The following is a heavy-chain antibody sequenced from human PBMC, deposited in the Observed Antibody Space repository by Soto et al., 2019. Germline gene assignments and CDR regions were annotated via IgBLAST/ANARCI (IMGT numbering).Heavy chain of an antibody. D-gene: IGHD2-2*01. V-gene: IGHV1-18*01. CDR1: GYTFTSYG. J-gene: IGHJ4*02. CDR2: ISAYNGNT. Sequence: ASVKVSCKASGYTFTSYGISWVRQAPGQGLEWMGWISAYNGNTNYAQKLQGRVTISVDTSKNQFSLKLSSVTAADTAVYYCARRAPIVVVPAAKRREYYFDYWGQGTLVTVSS. CDR3: ARRAPIVVVPAAKRREYYFDY.